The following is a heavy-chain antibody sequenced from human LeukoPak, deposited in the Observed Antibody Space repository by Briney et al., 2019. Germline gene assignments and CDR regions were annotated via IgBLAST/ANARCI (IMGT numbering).Heavy chain of an antibody. CDR3: ARQAVAGPKNAFDI. CDR2: VYYDGNN. CDR1: GGSMSTYY. D-gene: IGHD6-19*01. J-gene: IGHJ3*02. Sequence: KPSETLSLTCTVSGGSMSTYYWSWIRQPPGKGLEWIGYVYYDGNNDYNPSLKSRVTISVDTSKNQFSLKLSSVTAADTAVYYCARQAVAGPKNAFDIWGQGTMVTVSS. V-gene: IGHV4-59*08.